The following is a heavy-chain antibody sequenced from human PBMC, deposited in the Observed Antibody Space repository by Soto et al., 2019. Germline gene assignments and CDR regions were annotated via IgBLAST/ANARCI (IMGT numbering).Heavy chain of an antibody. V-gene: IGHV3-23*01. J-gene: IGHJ6*01. CDR2: ISGSGGST. CDR3: AKSDGLPWVYYYGMDV. CDR1: GYTFSRAA. D-gene: IGHD3-16*01. Sequence: LILSCAASGYTFSRAAMSCHRQPQGARLEWVSAISGSGGSTYYAESVRSRCTISRDTLKNTLYLQMNRLRADDAVEYHRAKSDGLPWVYYYGMDVLGQGTTVTV.